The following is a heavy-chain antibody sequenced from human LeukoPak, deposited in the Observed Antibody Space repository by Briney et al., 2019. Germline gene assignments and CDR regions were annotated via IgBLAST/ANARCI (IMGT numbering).Heavy chain of an antibody. CDR2: INQDGREK. J-gene: IGHJ4*02. CDR1: GFTFSSYW. CDR3: AKGRDYGDY. Sequence: GGSLTLSCAVSGFTFSSYWMSWVRPVPGKGREWVANINQDGREKNYIDSREGRLNIYRDNTENSVFLQLTSLRPEHTGIYFCAKGRDYGDYWGQRTLVAVSS. V-gene: IGHV3-7*01.